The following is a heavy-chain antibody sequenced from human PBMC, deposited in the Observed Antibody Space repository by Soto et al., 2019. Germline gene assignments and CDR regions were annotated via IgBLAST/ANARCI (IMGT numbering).Heavy chain of an antibody. CDR2: IYYSGST. CDR3: AREGMTGTTGYYGMDV. V-gene: IGHV4-31*03. J-gene: IGHJ6*02. CDR1: GGSISSGGYY. Sequence: LSLTCTVSGGSISSGGYYWSWIRQHPGKGLEWIGYIYYSGSTYYNPSLKSRVTISVDTSKNQFSLKLSSVTAADTAVYYCAREGMTGTTGYYGMDVWGQGTTVTVSS. D-gene: IGHD1-7*01.